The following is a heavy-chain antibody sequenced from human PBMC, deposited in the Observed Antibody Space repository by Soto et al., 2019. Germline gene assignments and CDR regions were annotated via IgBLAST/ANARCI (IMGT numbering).Heavy chain of an antibody. CDR2: INPNSGGT. CDR3: ARDSSGWHAYFDY. V-gene: IGHV1-2*02. CDR1: GYTFTGYY. Sequence: ASVKVSCKASGYTFTGYYMHWVRQAPGQGLEWMGWINPNSGGTNYAQKFQGRVTMTRDTSISTAYMELSRLRSDDTAVYYYARDSSGWHAYFDYWGQGTLVTVSS. J-gene: IGHJ4*02. D-gene: IGHD6-19*01.